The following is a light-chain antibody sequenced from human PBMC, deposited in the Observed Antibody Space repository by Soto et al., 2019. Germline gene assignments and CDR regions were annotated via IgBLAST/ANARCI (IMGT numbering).Light chain of an antibody. CDR1: SSDVGGYKY. CDR2: AVN. CDR3: SSYAGSNNYV. Sequence: QSALTQPPSASGSPGQSVTISCTGSSSDVGGYKYVSWYQQYPGKAPKLMIYAVNKRPSGFPDRFSGSKSGNTASLTVSGLQAEDEADYYCSSYAGSNNYVFGTGTKVTVL. V-gene: IGLV2-8*01. J-gene: IGLJ1*01.